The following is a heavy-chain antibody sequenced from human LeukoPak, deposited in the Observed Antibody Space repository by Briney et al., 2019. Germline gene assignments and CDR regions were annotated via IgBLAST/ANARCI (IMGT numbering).Heavy chain of an antibody. CDR3: ATLSVTLLLFDY. CDR2: IYYSGST. V-gene: IGHV4-59*08. CDR1: GGSISSYY. D-gene: IGHD4-17*01. Sequence: PSETLSLTCTVSGGSISSYYWSWIRQPPGKGLEWIGYIYYSGSTNYNPSLKSRVTISVDTSKNQFSLKLSSVTAADTAVYYCATLSVTLLLFDYWGQGTLVTVSS. J-gene: IGHJ4*02.